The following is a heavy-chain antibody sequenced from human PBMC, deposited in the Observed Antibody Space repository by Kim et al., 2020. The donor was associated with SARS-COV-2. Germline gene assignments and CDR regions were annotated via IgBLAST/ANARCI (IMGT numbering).Heavy chain of an antibody. J-gene: IGHJ5*02. Sequence: SETLSLTCTVSGGPVSSGTYYWSWIRQSPGKGLEWMGYLYYSGTINYNLSLQSRIIISIDTSKNQFSLKLASVTAADTADYFCATQGGDYAMSRGFDP. V-gene: IGHV4-61*01. CDR2: LYYSGTI. CDR3: ATQGGDYAMSRGFDP. CDR1: GGPVSSGTYY. D-gene: IGHD4-17*01.